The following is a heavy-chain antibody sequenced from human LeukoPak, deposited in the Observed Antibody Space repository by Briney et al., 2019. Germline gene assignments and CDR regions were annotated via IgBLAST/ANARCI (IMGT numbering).Heavy chain of an antibody. J-gene: IGHJ5*02. CDR1: GGSFSGYY. Sequence: PSETLSLTCAVYGGSFSGYYWSWIRQPPGKGLEWIGEINYSGSTNYNPSLKSRVTISVDTSKNQFSLKLSSVTAADTAVYYCARVYSSSHNWFDPWGQGTLVTVSS. CDR3: ARVYSSSHNWFDP. CDR2: INYSGST. V-gene: IGHV4-34*01. D-gene: IGHD6-13*01.